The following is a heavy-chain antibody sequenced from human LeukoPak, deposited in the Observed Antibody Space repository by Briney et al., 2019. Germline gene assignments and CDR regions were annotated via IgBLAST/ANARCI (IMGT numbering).Heavy chain of an antibody. CDR3: ARMDYDSDIFYFDY. J-gene: IGHJ4*02. V-gene: IGHV1-18*01. Sequence: GASVKVSCKASGYTFTSYGISWVRQAPGQGLKWMGWISAYNGNTNYAQKLQGRVTMTTDTSTSTAYMELRSLRSDDTAVYYCARMDYDSDIFYFDYWGQGTLVTVSS. CDR1: GYTFTSYG. CDR2: ISAYNGNT. D-gene: IGHD3-3*01.